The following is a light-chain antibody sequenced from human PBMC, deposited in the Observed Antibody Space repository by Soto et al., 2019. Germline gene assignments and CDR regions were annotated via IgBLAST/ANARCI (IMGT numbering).Light chain of an antibody. CDR2: DDA. J-gene: IGLJ1*01. CDR3: QVCESNSVFV. Sequence: SYELAQPPSGSVAPGQTARITCGGNNSGSQSVHWYQQKPGQAPVLVVYDDADRPSGVPERFSGSKSGNMATLTISRVEAGDEADYYCQVCESNSVFVFGSGTKVTVL. V-gene: IGLV3-21*02. CDR1: NSGSQS.